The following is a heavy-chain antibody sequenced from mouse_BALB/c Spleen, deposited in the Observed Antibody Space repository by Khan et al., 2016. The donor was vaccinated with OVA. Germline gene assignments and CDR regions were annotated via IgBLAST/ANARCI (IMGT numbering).Heavy chain of an antibody. D-gene: IGHD1-1*01. CDR3: ARRGLRWDFDY. Sequence: QVQLKESGAELAKPGASVKMSCKASGYTFINYWILWVKQRPGQGLEWIGYINPSTGYTEYNQNSKDKATLTADKSSSTAYMQLSSLTSEDSAVYYCARRGLRWDFDYWGQGTTLTVSS. CDR2: INPSTGYT. CDR1: GYTFINYW. V-gene: IGHV1-7*01. J-gene: IGHJ2*01.